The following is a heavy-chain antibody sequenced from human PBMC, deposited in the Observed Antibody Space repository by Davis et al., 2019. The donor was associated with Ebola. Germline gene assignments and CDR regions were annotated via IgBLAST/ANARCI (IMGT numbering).Heavy chain of an antibody. CDR3: AKSPTYFPYDIDY. Sequence: GESLKISCAASGFTFSSYAMSWVRQAPGKGLEWVSAITGSGGSAYFADSVKGRFTLSRDNSKNTIYLQMNSLRAEDTAVYFCAKSPTYFPYDIDYWGQGTLVTVSS. J-gene: IGHJ4*02. CDR1: GFTFSSYA. V-gene: IGHV3-23*01. D-gene: IGHD3-22*01. CDR2: ITGSGGSA.